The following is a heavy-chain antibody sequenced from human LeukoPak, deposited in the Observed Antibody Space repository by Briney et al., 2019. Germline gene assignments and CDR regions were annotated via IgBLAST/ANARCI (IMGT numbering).Heavy chain of an antibody. CDR1: GFTFSSYS. CDR2: ISSSSSTK. CDR3: AKVGDYGDYRLDY. Sequence: PGGSLRLSCAASGFTFSSYSMTWVRQAPGKGLEWVSYISSSSSTKYYADSVKGRFTISRDNAKNSLYLQMNSLRDEDTAVYYCAKVGDYGDYRLDYWGQGTLVTVSS. V-gene: IGHV3-48*02. D-gene: IGHD4-17*01. J-gene: IGHJ4*02.